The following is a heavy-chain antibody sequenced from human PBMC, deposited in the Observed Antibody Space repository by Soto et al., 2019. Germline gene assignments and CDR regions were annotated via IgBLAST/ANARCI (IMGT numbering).Heavy chain of an antibody. J-gene: IGHJ4*02. D-gene: IGHD1-26*01. CDR2: IWFDGSQT. V-gene: IGHV3-33*01. CDR1: GFTLRKYG. CDR3: ARYNSGHSDY. Sequence: GGSLRLSCAASGFTLRKYGMHWSRQAPGKGLEWVSVIWFDGSQTYYADSVKGRFTVSRDNSNSVLFLQMDNLRAEDTAIYYCARYNSGHSDYWGQGTLVTVSS.